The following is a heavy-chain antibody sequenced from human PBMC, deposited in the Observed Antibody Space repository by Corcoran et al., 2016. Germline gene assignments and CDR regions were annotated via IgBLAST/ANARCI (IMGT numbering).Heavy chain of an antibody. CDR3: ASNRRVVVAATHRYYYYGMDV. V-gene: IGHV3-21*01. D-gene: IGHD2-15*01. CDR2: ISSSSSYI. Sequence: EVQLVESGGGLVKPGGSLRLSCAASGFTFSSYSMNWVRQAPGKGLEWVSSISSSSSYIYYADSVKGRFTISRDNAKNSLYLQMNSLRAEDMAVYYCASNRRVVVAATHRYYYYGMDVWGQGTTVTVSS. J-gene: IGHJ6*02. CDR1: GFTFSSYS.